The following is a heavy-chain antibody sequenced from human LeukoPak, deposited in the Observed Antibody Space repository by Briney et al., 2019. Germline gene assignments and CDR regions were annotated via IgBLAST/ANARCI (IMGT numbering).Heavy chain of an antibody. J-gene: IGHJ6*02. CDR3: ARVMVPGYYYYGMDV. Sequence: ASVKVSCKTSGYTFTSYGITWVRQAPGQGLEWMGWINPNSGGTNYAQKFQGRVTMTRDTSISTAYMELSRLRSDDTAVYYCARVMVPGYYYYGMDVWGQGTTVTVSS. CDR2: INPNSGGT. D-gene: IGHD2-15*01. V-gene: IGHV1-2*02. CDR1: GYTFTSYG.